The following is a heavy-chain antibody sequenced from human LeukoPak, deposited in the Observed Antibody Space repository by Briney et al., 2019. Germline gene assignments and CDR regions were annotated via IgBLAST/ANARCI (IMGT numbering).Heavy chain of an antibody. CDR2: IYYSGST. J-gene: IGHJ4*02. CDR3: ARKGARDSSGYYYDY. D-gene: IGHD3-22*01. V-gene: IGHV4-59*11. CDR1: GGSISSHY. Sequence: SETLSLTCTVSGGSISSHYWSWIRQPPGKGLEWIGYIYYSGSTNYNPSLKSRVTISVDTSRNQFSLKLSSVTAADTAVYYRARKGARDSSGYYYDYWGQGTLVTVTS.